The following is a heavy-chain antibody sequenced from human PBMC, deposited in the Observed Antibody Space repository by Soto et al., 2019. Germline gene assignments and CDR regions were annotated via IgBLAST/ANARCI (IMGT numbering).Heavy chain of an antibody. V-gene: IGHV4-31*03. Sequence: SETLSLTCTVSGGSISSGGYYWSWIRQHPGKGLEWIGYIYYSVSTYYNPSLKSRVTISVDTSKNQFSLKLSSVTAADTAVYYCARDRPGLQFFDYWGQGTLVTVSS. J-gene: IGHJ4*02. CDR3: ARDRPGLQFFDY. D-gene: IGHD5-12*01. CDR2: IYYSVST. CDR1: GGSISSGGYY.